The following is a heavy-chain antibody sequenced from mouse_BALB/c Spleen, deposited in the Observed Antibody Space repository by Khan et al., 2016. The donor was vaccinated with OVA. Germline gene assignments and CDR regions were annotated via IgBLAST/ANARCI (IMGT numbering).Heavy chain of an antibody. CDR1: GYTFSSSW. CDR2: IYPGNDDT. Sequence: VQLQESGAELVRPGSSVKISCKASGYTFSSSWMNWVKQRPGQGLEGIGQIYPGNDDTNYNGKFKGKATLTADKSSRTAYMQLTSLTSEDSAVYFCARYYGSRFAYWGQGTLVTVSA. J-gene: IGHJ3*01. D-gene: IGHD1-1*01. CDR3: ARYYGSRFAY. V-gene: IGHV1-80*01.